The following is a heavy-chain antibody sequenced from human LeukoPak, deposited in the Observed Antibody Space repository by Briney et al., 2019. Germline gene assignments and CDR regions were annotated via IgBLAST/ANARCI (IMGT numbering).Heavy chain of an antibody. D-gene: IGHD1-26*01. Sequence: SETLSLTCTVSGDSISSDYWSWIRQPAGKGLEWIGLIYTSGATQYSPSLKSRVTMSVDTSKNRFSLEVTSVTAADTAIYYCARGLVGSKRHDYWGQGTLVTVSS. CDR2: IYTSGAT. CDR3: ARGLVGSKRHDY. CDR1: GDSISSDY. V-gene: IGHV4-4*07. J-gene: IGHJ4*02.